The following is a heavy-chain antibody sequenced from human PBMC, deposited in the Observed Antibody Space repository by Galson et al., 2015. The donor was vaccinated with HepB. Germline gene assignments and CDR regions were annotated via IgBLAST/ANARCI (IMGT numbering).Heavy chain of an antibody. V-gene: IGHV1-2*02. CDR3: ARWARSRGSYYSRNYYYYMDV. CDR1: GYTFTGYY. D-gene: IGHD1-26*01. Sequence: SVKVSCKASGYTFTGYYMHWVRQAPGQGLEWMGWINPNSGGTNYAQKFQGRVTMTRDTSISTAYMELSRLRSDDTAVYYCARWARSRGSYYSRNYYYYMDVWGKGTTVTVSS. CDR2: INPNSGGT. J-gene: IGHJ6*03.